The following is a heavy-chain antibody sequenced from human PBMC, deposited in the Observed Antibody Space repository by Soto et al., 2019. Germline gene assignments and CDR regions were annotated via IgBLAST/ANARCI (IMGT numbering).Heavy chain of an antibody. CDR3: ARRYSSGSYDVFDI. CDR2: IYHIGTT. D-gene: IGHD6-19*01. J-gene: IGHJ3*02. CDR1: GGFSSHYY. V-gene: IGHV4-59*01. Sequence: QVQLQESGPGLVKPSETLSLTCTVSGGFSSHYYWSWIRQPPGKELEWIGYIYHIGTTNYNPSLESRVTLSVDTSKNEFSLRLNSVTAVDTAVYYCARRYSSGSYDVFDIWGQGTMVTVSS.